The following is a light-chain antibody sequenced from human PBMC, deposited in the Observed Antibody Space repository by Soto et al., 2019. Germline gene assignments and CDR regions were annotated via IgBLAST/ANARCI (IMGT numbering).Light chain of an antibody. CDR1: QSVSSSY. J-gene: IGKJ5*01. CDR3: QQYGSPPPP. CDR2: GAS. Sequence: EIVLTQSPGTLSLSPGERATLSCRASQSVSSSYLAWYQQKPGQAPRLLIYGASSRATGIPDRFSGSGSGTDFTLTISRLEPEDFAVYYCQQYGSPPPPFGHGTRLEIK. V-gene: IGKV3-20*01.